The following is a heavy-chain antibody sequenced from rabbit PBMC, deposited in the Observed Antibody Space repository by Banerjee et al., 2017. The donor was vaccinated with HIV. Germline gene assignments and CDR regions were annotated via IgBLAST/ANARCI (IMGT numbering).Heavy chain of an antibody. CDR2: IYTSGGSA. CDR3: ARESTDGTGYGCWDL. CDR1: GFSFSSGYD. Sequence: QSLEESGGDLVKPGASLTLTCTASGFSFSSGYDMCWVRQAPGKGLEWIALIYTSGGSAVYASWANGRFTISSHNAQNTLYLQLNSLTAADTATYFCARESTDGTGYGCWDLWGPGTLVTVS. J-gene: IGHJ4*01. D-gene: IGHD6-1*01. V-gene: IGHV1S40*01.